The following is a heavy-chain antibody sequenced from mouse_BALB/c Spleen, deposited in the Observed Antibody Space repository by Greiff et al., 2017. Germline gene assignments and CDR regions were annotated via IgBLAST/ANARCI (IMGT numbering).Heavy chain of an antibody. J-gene: IGHJ3*01. CDR2: INPSSGYT. V-gene: IGHV1-4*01. CDR1: GYTFTSYT. D-gene: IGHD2-1*01. CDR3: ARNPLYGNYAWFAY. Sequence: VKLQESGAELARPGASVKMSCKASGYTFTSYTMHWVKQRPGQGLEWIGYINPSSGYTNYNQKFKDKATLTADKSSSTAYMQLSSLTSEDSAVYYCARNPLYGNYAWFAYWGQGTLVTVSA.